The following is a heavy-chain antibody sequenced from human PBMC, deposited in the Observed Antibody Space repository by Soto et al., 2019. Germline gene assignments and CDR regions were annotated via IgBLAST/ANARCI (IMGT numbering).Heavy chain of an antibody. CDR3: ARRLPAFDV. J-gene: IGHJ3*01. CDR1: GYTFTNYA. V-gene: IGHV1-3*01. CDR2: VNPSNGLT. Sequence: ASVKVSCKSSGYTFTNYALHWVRQAPGHGLEWMGWVNPSNGLTRYSENFQGRLSLTRDTSANTSYMELSSLRRDDTAVYYCARRLPAFDVWGQGTRVTVSS.